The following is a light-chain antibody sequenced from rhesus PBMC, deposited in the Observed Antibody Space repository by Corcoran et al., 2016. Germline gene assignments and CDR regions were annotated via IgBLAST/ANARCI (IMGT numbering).Light chain of an antibody. CDR3: QHSYGAPLT. CDR1: ENVNNY. Sequence: DIQMTQSPSSPSASAGDRVTITCRASENVNNYLNWYQLKPGKAPKLLIYGASTLQSGIPSRFSGSGSRTDYPCTLISLPPEYFATYYCQHSYGAPLTFGQGTKVEIQ. V-gene: IGKV1-74*01. J-gene: IGKJ1*01. CDR2: GAS.